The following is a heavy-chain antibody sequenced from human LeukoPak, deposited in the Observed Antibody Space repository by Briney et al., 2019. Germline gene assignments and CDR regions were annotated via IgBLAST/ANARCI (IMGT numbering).Heavy chain of an antibody. CDR3: ARDSRLRARGVITGYYYYGMDV. Sequence: GGSLRLSCAASGFTFSSYAMSWVRQAPGKGLEWVSAISGSGGSTYYADSVKGRFTISRDNSKNTLYLQMNSLRAEDTAVYYCARDSRLRARGVITGYYYYGMDVWGQGTTVTVSS. V-gene: IGHV3-23*01. CDR1: GFTFSSYA. CDR2: ISGSGGST. D-gene: IGHD3-10*01. J-gene: IGHJ6*02.